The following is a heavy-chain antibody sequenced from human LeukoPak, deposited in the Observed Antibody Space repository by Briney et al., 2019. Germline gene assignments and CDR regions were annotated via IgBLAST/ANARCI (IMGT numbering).Heavy chain of an antibody. CDR2: ILYTGSS. J-gene: IGHJ5*02. V-gene: IGHV4-39*01. Sequence: SETLSLTCTVSGGSIRSDVHYWDWIRQPPGKGLEWIGSILYTGSSWVKPSLNSRASISVDTSNNQFSLKLSSVTAADTAVYYCARHCSSTSCLYWFDPWGQGTLVTVSS. D-gene: IGHD2-2*01. CDR1: GGSIRSDVHY. CDR3: ARHCSSTSCLYWFDP.